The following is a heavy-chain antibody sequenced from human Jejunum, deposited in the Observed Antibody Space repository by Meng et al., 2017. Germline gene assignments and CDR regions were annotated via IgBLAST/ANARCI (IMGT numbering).Heavy chain of an antibody. CDR3: RSLTYSRRYYIDY. V-gene: IGHV3-15*01. D-gene: IGHD3-10*01. Sequence: GESLKISCAASGFSFSDAWMNWVRQAPGKGLEWVGRINSIADGGSPDYAAPVKGRVTISRDDSKNMVYLQMNSLKIEDTAVYYCRSLTYSRRYYIDYWGHGTLVTVSS. J-gene: IGHJ4*01. CDR1: GFSFSDAW. CDR2: INSIADGGSP.